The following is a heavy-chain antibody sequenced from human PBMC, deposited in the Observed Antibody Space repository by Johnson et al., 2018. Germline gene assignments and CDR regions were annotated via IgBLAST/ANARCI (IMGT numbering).Heavy chain of an antibody. CDR3: ARLRYCSSTSCYPRGGYFQH. J-gene: IGHJ1*01. Sequence: VQLVESGGGLVKQGGSLRLSCAASGFTLRTYTMTWVRQAPWKGLEWVSSISNTDKYMYYADSVKARFTISKDNAKNSLFLQMNSLRAEETAGYYCARLRYCSSTSCYPRGGYFQHWGQGTLVTVSS. D-gene: IGHD2-2*01. CDR1: GFTLRTYT. V-gene: IGHV3-21*01. CDR2: ISNTDKYM.